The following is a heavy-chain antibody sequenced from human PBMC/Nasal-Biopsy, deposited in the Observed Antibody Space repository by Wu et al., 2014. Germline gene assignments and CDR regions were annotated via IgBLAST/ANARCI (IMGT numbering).Heavy chain of an antibody. V-gene: IGHV3-48*03. D-gene: IGHD5/OR15-5a*01. Sequence: LRLSCAASGFNFRFYKMNWVRQAPGRGLEWISYINSRGTDIYYADSVKGRFTISRDDAKNSVYLQMNSLRAEDTALYYCATFNIVSTPAGWFDPMGPGSAGHRLL. J-gene: IGHJ5*02. CDR1: GFNFRFYK. CDR2: INSRGTDI. CDR3: ATFNIVSTPAGWFDP.